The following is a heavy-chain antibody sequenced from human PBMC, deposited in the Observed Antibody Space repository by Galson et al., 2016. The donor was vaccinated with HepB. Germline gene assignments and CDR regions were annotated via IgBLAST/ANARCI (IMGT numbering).Heavy chain of an antibody. V-gene: IGHV1-18*01. J-gene: IGHJ4*02. D-gene: IGHD2-2*01. Sequence: SVKVSCKASGYTFTSYGISWVRQAPGQGLEWMGWISAYNGHTNYAQKLQGRVTMTTDTSTSTAYMELRILRSDDTAVYYCARDTSLDVVVVPAALTPFDYWGQGTLVTVSS. CDR1: GYTFTSYG. CDR3: ARDTSLDVVVVPAALTPFDY. CDR2: ISAYNGHT.